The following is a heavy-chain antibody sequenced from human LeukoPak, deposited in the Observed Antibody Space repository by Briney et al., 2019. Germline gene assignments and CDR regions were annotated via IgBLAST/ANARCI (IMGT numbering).Heavy chain of an antibody. J-gene: IGHJ4*02. CDR3: ARSYSSGWDY. Sequence: ASVKVSCKASGYTFTSYYMHRVRQAPGQGLEWMGIINPSGGSTNYAQKFQGRVTMTRDTSTSTVYMELSSLRSEDTAVYYCARSYSSGWDYWGQGTLVTVSS. CDR2: INPSGGST. CDR1: GYTFTSYY. V-gene: IGHV1-46*01. D-gene: IGHD6-19*01.